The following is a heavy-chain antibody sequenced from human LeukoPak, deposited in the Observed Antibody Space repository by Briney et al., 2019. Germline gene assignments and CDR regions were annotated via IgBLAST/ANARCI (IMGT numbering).Heavy chain of an antibody. Sequence: GGSLRLSCAASGFNFGDSAMHWVRQAPGKGLEWVSGISWNSGGLHYADSVKGRFTISRDNAKRSLYLQMNSLRAEDTAVYYCARADYGSGSYDYWGQGTLVTVSS. J-gene: IGHJ4*02. D-gene: IGHD3-10*01. V-gene: IGHV3-9*01. CDR1: GFNFGDSA. CDR3: ARADYGSGSYDY. CDR2: ISWNSGGL.